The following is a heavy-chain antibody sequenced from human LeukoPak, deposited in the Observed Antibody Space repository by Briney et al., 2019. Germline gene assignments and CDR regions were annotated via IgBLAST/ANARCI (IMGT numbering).Heavy chain of an antibody. CDR2: IIPIFGTA. CDR1: GGTFSSYA. Sequence: SVKVSCKASGGTFSSYAISWVRQAPGQGLEWMGGIIPIFGTANYAQKFQGRVTITADESTSTAYMELSSLRSEDTAVYYCARGRTMYYDILTGYVNYFDYWGQGTLVTVSS. J-gene: IGHJ4*02. CDR3: ARGRTMYYDILTGYVNYFDY. D-gene: IGHD3-9*01. V-gene: IGHV1-69*13.